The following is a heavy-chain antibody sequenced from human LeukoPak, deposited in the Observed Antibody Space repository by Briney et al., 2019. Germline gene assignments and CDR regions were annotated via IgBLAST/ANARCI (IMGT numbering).Heavy chain of an antibody. CDR3: ARHGYSGYDRFRLYNWFAP. CDR2: INHTGST. J-gene: IGHJ5*02. CDR1: GCSISSYY. V-gene: IGHV4-34*01. D-gene: IGHD5-12*01. Sequence: SETLSLTCTVPGCSISSYYWSWIRQPPGNGLEWIGEINHTGSTNYNPTLKRRVTISVDTSKNQSSLKLSSVSAADTAVYYCARHGYSGYDRFRLYNWFAPWGQGNLVTVSS.